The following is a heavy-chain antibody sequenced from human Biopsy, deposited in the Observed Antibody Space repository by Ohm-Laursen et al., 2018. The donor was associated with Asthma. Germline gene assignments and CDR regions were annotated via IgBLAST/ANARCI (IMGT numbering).Heavy chain of an antibody. D-gene: IGHD3-3*01. CDR2: ISYDGSNK. J-gene: IGHJ6*02. V-gene: IGHV3-30*18. CDR3: AKDTEGRYDFWSGLSYNYYGMDV. Sequence: SLRLSCSASVFTFSSYGMYWVRQAPGKGLEWVAVISYDGSNKYYADSVKGRFTISRDNSKNTLYLQMNGLRAEDTAVYYCAKDTEGRYDFWSGLSYNYYGMDVWGQGTTVTVSS. CDR1: VFTFSSYG.